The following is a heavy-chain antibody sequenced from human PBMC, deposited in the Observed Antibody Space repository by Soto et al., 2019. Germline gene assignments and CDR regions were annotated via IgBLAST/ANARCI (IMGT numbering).Heavy chain of an antibody. J-gene: IGHJ4*02. CDR3: AKDHCSGGSCDLPQFDY. CDR2: ISYDGSNK. V-gene: IGHV3-30*18. Sequence: QVQLVESGGGVVQPGRSLRLSCAASGFTFSSYGMHWVRQAPGKGLEWVAAISYDGSNKYYADSVKGRFTISRDNSKNTLYLQMKSLRAEDTAGYYCAKDHCSGGSCDLPQFDYWGQGTLVTVSS. D-gene: IGHD2-15*01. CDR1: GFTFSSYG.